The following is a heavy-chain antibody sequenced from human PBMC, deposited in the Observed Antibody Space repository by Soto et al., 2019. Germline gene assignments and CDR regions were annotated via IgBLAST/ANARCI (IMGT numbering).Heavy chain of an antibody. D-gene: IGHD6-13*01. Sequence: GASVNLSCKAAGDTFSSYAISWVRQAPGQGLEWMGGIIPIFGTANYAQKFQGRVTITADKSTSTAYMELSSLRSEDTAVYYCERVVAAAGHRGPDYGMDVWGQGTTVTVSS. CDR2: IIPIFGTA. J-gene: IGHJ6*02. CDR3: ERVVAAAGHRGPDYGMDV. V-gene: IGHV1-69*06. CDR1: GDTFSSYA.